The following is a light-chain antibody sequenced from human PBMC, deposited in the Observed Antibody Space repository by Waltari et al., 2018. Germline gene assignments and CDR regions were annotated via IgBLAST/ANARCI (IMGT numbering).Light chain of an antibody. CDR1: SSDVGAYNY. Sequence: QSALTQPASVSGSPGQSITISCTGTSSDVGAYNYVSWYQQHPGKAPKLMIYDVSNRPSGVSNRFSGSTSGNTASLTISGLQAEDEADYYCSSYTRSRTRVFGGGTKLTVL. CDR3: SSYTRSRTRV. CDR2: DVS. J-gene: IGLJ3*02. V-gene: IGLV2-14*03.